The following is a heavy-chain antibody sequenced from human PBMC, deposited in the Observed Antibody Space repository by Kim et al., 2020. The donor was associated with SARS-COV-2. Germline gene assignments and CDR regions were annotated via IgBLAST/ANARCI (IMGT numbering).Heavy chain of an antibody. V-gene: IGHV1-18*01. J-gene: IGHJ5*02. D-gene: IGHD6-19*01. Sequence: QKLQGRVTMTTDTSTSTAYMELRSLRSDDTAVYYCARDVRGMVAVARWDPWGQGTLVTVSS. CDR3: ARDVRGMVAVARWDP.